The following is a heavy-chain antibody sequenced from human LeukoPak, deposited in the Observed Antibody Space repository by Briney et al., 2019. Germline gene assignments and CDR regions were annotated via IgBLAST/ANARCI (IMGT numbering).Heavy chain of an antibody. D-gene: IGHD6-6*01. CDR3: ARDGSSSD. CDR1: GYSINSGYY. V-gene: IGHV4-38-2*02. CDR2: IYHSGST. J-gene: IGHJ4*02. Sequence: SETLSLTCSVSGYSINSGYYWGWIRQPPGKGLEWIGYIYHSGSTYYNPSLKSRVTISVDRSKNQFSLKLSSVTAADTAVYYCARDGSSSDWGQGTLVTVSS.